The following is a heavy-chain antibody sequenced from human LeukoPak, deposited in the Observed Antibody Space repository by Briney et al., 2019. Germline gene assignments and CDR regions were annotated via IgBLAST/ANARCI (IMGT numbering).Heavy chain of an antibody. V-gene: IGHV3-53*01. CDR1: GFTFSSFA. CDR2: IYSGGST. Sequence: PGGSLRLSCAASGFTFSSFAMHWVRQAPGKGLEWVSVIYSGGSTYYADSVKGRFTISRDNSKNTLYLQMNSLRAEDTAVYYCARAPGYSYGLDYWGQGTLVTVSS. D-gene: IGHD5-18*01. CDR3: ARAPGYSYGLDY. J-gene: IGHJ4*02.